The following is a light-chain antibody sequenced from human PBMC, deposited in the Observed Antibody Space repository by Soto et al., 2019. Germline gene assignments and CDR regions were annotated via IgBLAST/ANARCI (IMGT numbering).Light chain of an antibody. CDR3: QQRSSWPLT. J-gene: IGKJ4*01. CDR2: DAS. Sequence: EIVLTQSPATLSLSPGERATLSCRASQSVGSFLAWYQQKPGQAPRLLIYDASNRATGIPARFSGSGSGPDFTLTVSSLEPEDFAVYYCQQRSSWPLTFGGGTKVEIK. V-gene: IGKV3-11*01. CDR1: QSVGSF.